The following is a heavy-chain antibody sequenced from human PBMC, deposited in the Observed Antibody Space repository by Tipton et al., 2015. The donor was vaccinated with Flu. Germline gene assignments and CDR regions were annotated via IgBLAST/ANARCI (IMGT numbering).Heavy chain of an antibody. J-gene: IGHJ4*02. CDR3: ARGMYQQLY. Sequence: TLSLTCTVSGGSISGYYCSWIRQPAGKGLEWIGHFYSSGSTNYNPSLRSRVTMSVDTSKNQFSLKLYSVTAADTAVYYCARGMYQQLYWGQGTRVTVSS. CDR2: FYSSGST. CDR1: GGSISGYY. V-gene: IGHV4-4*07. D-gene: IGHD1-1*01.